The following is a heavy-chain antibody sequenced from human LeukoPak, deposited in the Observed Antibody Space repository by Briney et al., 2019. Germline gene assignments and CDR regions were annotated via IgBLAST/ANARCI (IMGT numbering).Heavy chain of an antibody. CDR3: AREGAVPGIDP. Sequence: SETLSLTCTVSGYATTSGFYWGGMRQPPGKGLEWIATISYYGSTSCSSSLQSRLFISMDTSKNQFSLSLTSVTAADTAVYYCAREGAVPGIDPWGQGSLVTVSS. D-gene: IGHD3-16*01. CDR1: GYATTSGFY. CDR2: ISYYGST. V-gene: IGHV4-38-2*02. J-gene: IGHJ5*02.